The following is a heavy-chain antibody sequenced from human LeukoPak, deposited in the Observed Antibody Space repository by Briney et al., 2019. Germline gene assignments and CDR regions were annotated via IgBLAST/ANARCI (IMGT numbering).Heavy chain of an antibody. Sequence: SQTLSLTCSVSGASISRGSYYWCWIRQPAGKGLEWIGRIYTSGDTNYNPSLESRVTISVDTSQNQLSLRLTSVTVADTAIYYCARESCNGASCFRAEGFYYFYMDVWGKGTTVTVSS. D-gene: IGHD2-2*01. CDR2: IYTSGDT. CDR3: ARESCNGASCFRAEGFYYFYMDV. V-gene: IGHV4-61*02. J-gene: IGHJ6*03. CDR1: GASISRGSYY.